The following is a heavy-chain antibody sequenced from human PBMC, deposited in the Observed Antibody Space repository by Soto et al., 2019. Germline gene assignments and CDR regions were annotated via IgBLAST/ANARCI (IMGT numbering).Heavy chain of an antibody. CDR1: GGSISSGSYY. V-gene: IGHV4-61*01. Sequence: PSETLSLTCTVSGGSISSGSYYWSWILQPPGKGLEWIGYIYYSGTTHYNPSLKSRVTISVDTSKKQFSLKLTSVTAADTSVYYCARERNRDPKFFDYWGRGTLVNVSA. J-gene: IGHJ4*02. CDR3: ARERNRDPKFFDY. CDR2: IYYSGTT.